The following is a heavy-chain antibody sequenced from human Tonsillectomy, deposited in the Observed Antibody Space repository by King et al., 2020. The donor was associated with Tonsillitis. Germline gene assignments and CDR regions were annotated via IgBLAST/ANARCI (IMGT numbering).Heavy chain of an antibody. D-gene: IGHD2-2*02. CDR1: GFTFSNHG. J-gene: IGHJ3*02. CDR2: IRYDGSNK. CDR3: ATHTSEYPFDI. V-gene: IGHV3-30*02. Sequence: VQLVESGGGVVQQGGSLRLSCAASGFTFSNHGMHWVRQAPGKGLEWVAFIRYDGSNKYYADSVKGRLTISRDNFKNTLYLQMKSLRAEDTAVYHCATHTSEYPFDIWGQGTLVTVSS.